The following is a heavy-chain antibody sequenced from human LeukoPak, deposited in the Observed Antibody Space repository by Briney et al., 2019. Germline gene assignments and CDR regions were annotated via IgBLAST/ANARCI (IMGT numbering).Heavy chain of an antibody. V-gene: IGHV3-30*02. CDR1: GFNFTGYD. D-gene: IGHD5-18*01. Sequence: GGSLRLSCTASGFNFTGYDMHWVRQAPGKGLEWVAFIQHDGSKKYYAESVKGRFIISRDNSKNTLFLQLNSLRPEDTAVFYCAKGDTDWGRGTLVTVSS. J-gene: IGHJ4*02. CDR2: IQHDGSKK. CDR3: AKGDTD.